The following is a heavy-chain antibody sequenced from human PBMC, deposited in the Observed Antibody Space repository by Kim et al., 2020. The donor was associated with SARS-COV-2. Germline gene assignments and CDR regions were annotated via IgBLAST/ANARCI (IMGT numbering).Heavy chain of an antibody. Sequence: GGSLRLSCAASGFTFSSYAMSWVRQAPGKGLEWVSAISGSGGSTYYADSVKGRFTISRDNYKNTLYLQMNSLRAEDTAVYYCAKVGTMIGVVITVGHAFGTWGQGTMVTVSS. D-gene: IGHD3-22*01. V-gene: IGHV3-23*01. CDR2: ISGSGGST. CDR1: GFTFSSYA. CDR3: AKVGTMIGVVITVGHAFGT. J-gene: IGHJ3*02.